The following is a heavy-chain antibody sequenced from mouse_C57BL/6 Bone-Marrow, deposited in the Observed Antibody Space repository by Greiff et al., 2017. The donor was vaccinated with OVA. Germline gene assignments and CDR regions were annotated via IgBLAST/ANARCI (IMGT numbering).Heavy chain of an antibody. V-gene: IGHV5-6*02. Sequence: EVKLVESGGDLVKPGGSLKLSCAASGFTFSSYGMSWVRQTPDKRLEWVATISSGGSYTYYPDSVKGRFTISRDNAKNTLYLQMSSLKSEDTAMYYCARHERSGYPFAYGGQGTLVTVSA. CDR2: ISSGGSYT. J-gene: IGHJ3*01. CDR1: GFTFSSYG. D-gene: IGHD2-2*01. CDR3: ARHERSGYPFAY.